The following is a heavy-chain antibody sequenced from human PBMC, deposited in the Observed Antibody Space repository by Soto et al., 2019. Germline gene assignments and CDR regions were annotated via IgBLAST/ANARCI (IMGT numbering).Heavy chain of an antibody. V-gene: IGHV3-11*01. D-gene: IGHD3-3*01. Sequence: SGGSQRLSCAVSGFTFSDYYMSWIRQAPGKGLEWVSYISSRGSSIYYADSVEGRFTISRDNAKNSLYLQMNGLRAEDTAVYYCARGYYDFWSGYYISPYGMDVWGQGTTVTVSS. CDR2: ISSRGSSI. J-gene: IGHJ6*02. CDR3: ARGYYDFWSGYYISPYGMDV. CDR1: GFTFSDYY.